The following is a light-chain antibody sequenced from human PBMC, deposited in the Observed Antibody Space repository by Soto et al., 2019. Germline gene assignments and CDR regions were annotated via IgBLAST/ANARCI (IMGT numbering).Light chain of an antibody. CDR1: SSNIGSNT. CDR2: SNN. V-gene: IGLV1-44*01. J-gene: IGLJ1*01. Sequence: QSALTQPPSASGTPGQRVTISCSGSSSNIGSNTVSWYQQLPGTAPKLLIYSNNQRPSGVPDRFSGSKSGTSASLAISGLQSEDEADYYCAAWDDSLSGFYVFGTGTKVTVL. CDR3: AAWDDSLSGFYV.